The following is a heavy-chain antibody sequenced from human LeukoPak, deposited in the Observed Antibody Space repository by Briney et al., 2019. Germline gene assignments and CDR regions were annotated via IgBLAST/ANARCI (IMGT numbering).Heavy chain of an antibody. J-gene: IGHJ4*02. Sequence: SETLSLTCTASGGSISRSSYYWGWIRQPPGKGLEWIGGIYHSGSTYYNPSLKSRVTISVDTSKNQFFLKLSSVTAADTAVYYCASRSDDNGLYYFDYWGQGTLVTVSS. D-gene: IGHD2-8*01. CDR1: GGSISRSSYY. CDR2: IYHSGST. V-gene: IGHV4-39*01. CDR3: ASRSDDNGLYYFDY.